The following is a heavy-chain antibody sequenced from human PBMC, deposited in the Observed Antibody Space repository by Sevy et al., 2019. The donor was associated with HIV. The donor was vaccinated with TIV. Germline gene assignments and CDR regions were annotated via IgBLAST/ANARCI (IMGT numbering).Heavy chain of an antibody. CDR2: ISYDGSNK. J-gene: IGHJ6*02. D-gene: IGHD6-13*01. V-gene: IGHV3-30-3*01. CDR3: AREGYSSSWSGMDV. CDR1: GFTFSSYA. Sequence: GGSLRLSCAASGFTFSSYAMRWVRQAPGKGLEWVAVISYDGSNKYYADSVKGRFTISRDNSKNTLYLQMNSLRAEDTAVYYCAREGYSSSWSGMDVWGQGTTVTVSS.